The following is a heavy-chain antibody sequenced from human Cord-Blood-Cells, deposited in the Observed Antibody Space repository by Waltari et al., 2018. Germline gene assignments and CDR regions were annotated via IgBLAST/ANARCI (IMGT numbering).Heavy chain of an antibody. D-gene: IGHD2-2*01. CDR1: GGSFGGYY. J-gene: IGHJ5*02. Sequence: QVQLQQWGAGLLKPSESLSLTCAVYGGSFGGYYWRWIGQPPGKGLGWIGEIIHSGTNNYNPSLKSRVTISVDTSKNRFSLKLSSVTAADTAVYYCARGGVPAAPFNWFDPWGQGTLVTVSS. CDR2: IIHSGTN. CDR3: ARGGVPAAPFNWFDP. V-gene: IGHV4-34*01.